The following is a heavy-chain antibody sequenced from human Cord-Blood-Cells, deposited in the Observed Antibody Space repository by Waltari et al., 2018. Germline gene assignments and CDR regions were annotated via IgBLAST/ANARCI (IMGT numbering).Heavy chain of an antibody. V-gene: IGHV3-33*01. CDR3: ARDSSGFDY. D-gene: IGHD6-19*01. Sequence: QVQLVESGGGVVQPGRSLRLSCAASGFPFSSYGMHWVRQAPGKGLEWVAVIWYDGSNKYYADAVKGRFTISRDNSKNTLYLQMNSLRAEDTAVYYCARDSSGFDYWGQGTLVTVSS. CDR2: IWYDGSNK. CDR1: GFPFSSYG. J-gene: IGHJ4*02.